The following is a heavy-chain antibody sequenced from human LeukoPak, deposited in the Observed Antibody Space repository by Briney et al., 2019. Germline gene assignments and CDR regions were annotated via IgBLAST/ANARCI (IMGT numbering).Heavy chain of an antibody. CDR1: GYNLTTYW. CDR2: IYPGDSDT. D-gene: IGHD5-24*01. J-gene: IGHJ4*02. V-gene: IGHV5-51*01. Sequence: GESLKISRKGSGYNLTTYWIGWVRQMPGKGLECMGIIYPGDSDTRYSPSFQGQVTISADKSISTAYLQWSSLKASDTAMYYCARQRDGCNSVDYWGQGTLVTVSS. CDR3: ARQRDGCNSVDY.